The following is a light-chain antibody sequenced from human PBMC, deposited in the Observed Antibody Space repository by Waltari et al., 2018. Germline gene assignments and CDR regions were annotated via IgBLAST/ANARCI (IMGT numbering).Light chain of an antibody. J-gene: IGKJ5*01. CDR1: QGTNNY. V-gene: IGKV1-9*01. CDR3: QQFKSFLFT. CDR2: GTS. Sequence: DIQLTQSPSFLSASVGDRVTITCRASQGTNNYLAWYQQKPGKAPNRLIYGTSTLQSGVPSRFSGSQSGTEFTLTISSLQTEDFATYYCQQFKSFLFTFGQGTRLDIK.